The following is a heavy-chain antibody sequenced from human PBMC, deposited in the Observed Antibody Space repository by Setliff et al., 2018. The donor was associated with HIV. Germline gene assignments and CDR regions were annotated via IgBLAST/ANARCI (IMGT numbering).Heavy chain of an antibody. J-gene: IGHJ4*02. CDR3: TTGTGYGLFEH. CDR1: GYIFTDYY. CDR2: IEPEDGKR. D-gene: IGHD6-25*01. V-gene: IGHV1-24*01. Sequence: ASVKVSCKSSGYIFTDYYMHWVRQTPERGLEWMGGIEPEDGKRVDTQKFQGRVTISRDTSTNIGYMALSSLRPEDTAMYYCTTGTGYGLFEHWGQGTPVTVSS.